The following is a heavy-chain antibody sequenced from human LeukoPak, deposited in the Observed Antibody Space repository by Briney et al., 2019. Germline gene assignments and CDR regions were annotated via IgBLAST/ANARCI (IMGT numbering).Heavy chain of an antibody. CDR1: RFTFSNYW. V-gene: IGHV3-74*01. Sequence: GGSLRLSCAASRFTFSNYWMHWVRQAPGKGLVWVARISHDGGATNHADSVKGRFTISRDNAKNTLYLQMNSLKVEDTAVYYCARDMDEDYSGNTLDYWGRGTPVTVSS. CDR3: ARDMDEDYSGNTLDY. CDR2: ISHDGGAT. D-gene: IGHD4-11*01. J-gene: IGHJ4*02.